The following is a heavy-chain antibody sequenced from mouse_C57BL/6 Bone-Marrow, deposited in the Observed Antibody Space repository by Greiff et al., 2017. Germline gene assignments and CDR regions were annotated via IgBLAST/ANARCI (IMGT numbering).Heavy chain of an antibody. Sequence: QVQLQQPGAELVKPGASVKLSCKASGYTFTSYWMHWVKQRPGKGLEWIGMIHPNSGSTNYNEKFKSKATLTVDKSSSTAYMQLSSLTSEDSAVXYCASYYYGPFFAYWGQGTLVTVSA. CDR2: IHPNSGST. CDR3: ASYYYGPFFAY. CDR1: GYTFTSYW. D-gene: IGHD1-1*01. V-gene: IGHV1-64*01. J-gene: IGHJ3*01.